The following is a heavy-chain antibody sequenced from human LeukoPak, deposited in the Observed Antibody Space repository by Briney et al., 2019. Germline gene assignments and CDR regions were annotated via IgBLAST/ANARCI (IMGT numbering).Heavy chain of an antibody. CDR2: ISGSGGST. J-gene: IGHJ4*02. Sequence: GGSLRLSCAASGFTFSSYAMSWVRQAPGKGLEWVSGISGSGGSTYYADSAKGRFTISRDNSKNTLYLQMNSLRAEDTAVYYCANETGYSGYDYGDYWGQGTLVTVSS. V-gene: IGHV3-23*01. CDR1: GFTFSSYA. CDR3: ANETGYSGYDYGDY. D-gene: IGHD5-12*01.